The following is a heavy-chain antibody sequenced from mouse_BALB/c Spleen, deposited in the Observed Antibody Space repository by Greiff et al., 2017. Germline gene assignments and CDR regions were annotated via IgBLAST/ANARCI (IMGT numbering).Heavy chain of an antibody. CDR3: ARGNYGSRGAWFAD. V-gene: IGHV5-17*02. D-gene: IGHD1-1*01. Sequence: EVKLVESGGGLVQPGGSRKLSCAASGFTFSSFGLHWVRQAPEKGLEWVAYISSGSSTIYYADTVKGRFTISRDNPKNTLFLQMTSLRSEDTAMYYCARGNYGSRGAWFADWGQGTLGTVSA. CDR2: ISSGSSTI. CDR1: GFTFSSFG. J-gene: IGHJ3*01.